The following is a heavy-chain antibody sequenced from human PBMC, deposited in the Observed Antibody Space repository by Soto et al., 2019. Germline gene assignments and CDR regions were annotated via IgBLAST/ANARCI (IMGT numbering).Heavy chain of an antibody. CDR1: GYDFTAYD. Sequence: ASVKVSCKASGYDFTAYDINRVRQASGQGLEWMGWMNPINGAAGSARRFQGRVSMTRNTATGTAYLELTNLRSDDTAVYFCGRGPSPRAPAGGTPYYYAMDVWGQGXTVTVSS. CDR2: MNPINGAA. D-gene: IGHD6-13*01. J-gene: IGHJ6*02. V-gene: IGHV1-8*02. CDR3: GRGPSPRAPAGGTPYYYAMDV.